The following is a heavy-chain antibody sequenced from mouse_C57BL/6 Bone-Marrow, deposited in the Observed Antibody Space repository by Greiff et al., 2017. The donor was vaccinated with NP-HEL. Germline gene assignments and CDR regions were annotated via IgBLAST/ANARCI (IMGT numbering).Heavy chain of an antibody. Sequence: QVQLQHPGAELVKPGASVKMSCKASGYTFTSYWITWVKQRPGQGLEWIGDIYPGSGSTNYNEKFKSKATLTVDTSSSTAYMQLSSLTSEDSAVYYCARGDYYGSSFYAMDYWGQGTSVTVSS. V-gene: IGHV1-55*01. D-gene: IGHD1-1*01. CDR3: ARGDYYGSSFYAMDY. CDR2: IYPGSGST. CDR1: GYTFTSYW. J-gene: IGHJ4*01.